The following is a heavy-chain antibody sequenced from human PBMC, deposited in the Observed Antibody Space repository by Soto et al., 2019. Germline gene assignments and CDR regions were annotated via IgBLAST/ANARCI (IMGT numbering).Heavy chain of an antibody. J-gene: IGHJ4*01. D-gene: IGHD1-26*01. Sequence: SETLSLTCTVSGGFINNYYWSWIRQPPGKGLEWIGYIYYSGSTNYNPSLKSRVTISVDTSKNQFSLKLSSVTAADTAVYYCARRYGGNFDYWGHGTLVTVSS. CDR2: IYYSGST. CDR1: GGFINNYY. V-gene: IGHV4-59*01. CDR3: ARRYGGNFDY.